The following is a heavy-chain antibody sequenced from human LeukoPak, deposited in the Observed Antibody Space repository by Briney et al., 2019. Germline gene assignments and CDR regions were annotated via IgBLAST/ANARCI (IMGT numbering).Heavy chain of an antibody. CDR1: GYTFNDYY. CDR3: ARDSSDVLTGYYHF. Sequence: ASVKVSCKTSGYTFNDYYVHWVRQAPGQGLEWMGWINPNSGRINYAPKFQGRVTLTTDTSISTAYMELSSLISGDTALYFCARDSSDVLTGYYHFWGQGTLVTVSS. D-gene: IGHD3-9*01. J-gene: IGHJ4*02. CDR2: INPNSGRI. V-gene: IGHV1-2*02.